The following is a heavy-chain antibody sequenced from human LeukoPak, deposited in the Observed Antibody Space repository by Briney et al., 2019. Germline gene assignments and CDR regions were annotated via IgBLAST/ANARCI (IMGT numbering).Heavy chain of an antibody. V-gene: IGHV3-23*01. J-gene: IGHJ5*02. Sequence: GGSLRLSCAASGFTFSSYAMSWVRQAPGKGLEWVSAISGSGGSTYYADSVKGRFTISRDNSKNTLYLQMNSLRAEDTAVYYCAKDLWVVVTSGWFDPWGQGTLVTVSS. CDR3: AKDLWVVVTSGWFDP. CDR1: GFTFSSYA. CDR2: ISGSGGST. D-gene: IGHD2-21*02.